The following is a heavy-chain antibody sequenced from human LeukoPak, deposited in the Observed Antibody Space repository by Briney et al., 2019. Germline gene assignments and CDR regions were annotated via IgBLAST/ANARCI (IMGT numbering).Heavy chain of an antibody. D-gene: IGHD2-15*01. Sequence: TSETLSLTCAVYGGSFSGYYWSWIRQPPGKGLEWIGEINHSGSTNSSPSLKSRITISVDTSKNQFSLRLSSVTAADTAVYYCARGMLRGRKAGYCSGGSCYSFADYWGQGTLVTVSS. CDR2: INHSGST. CDR1: GGSFSGYY. CDR3: ARGMLRGRKAGYCSGGSCYSFADY. J-gene: IGHJ4*02. V-gene: IGHV4-34*01.